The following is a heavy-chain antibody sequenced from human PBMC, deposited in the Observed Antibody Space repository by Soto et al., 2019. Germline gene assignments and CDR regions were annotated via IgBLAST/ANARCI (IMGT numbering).Heavy chain of an antibody. CDR3: AKGKVNYYDSSGSIGMDV. V-gene: IGHV3-23*01. CDR2: ISGSGGST. CDR1: GFTFSSYA. D-gene: IGHD3-22*01. J-gene: IGHJ6*02. Sequence: EGSLRLSCAASGFTFSSYAMSWVRQAPGKGLEWVSAISGSGGSTYYADSVKGRFTISRDNSKNTLYLQMNSLRAEDTAVYYCAKGKVNYYDSSGSIGMDVWGQGTTVTVAS.